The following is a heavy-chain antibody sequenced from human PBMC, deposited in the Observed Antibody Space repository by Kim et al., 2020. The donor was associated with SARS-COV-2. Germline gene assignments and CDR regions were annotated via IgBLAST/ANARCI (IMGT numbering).Heavy chain of an antibody. CDR3: GTDLRFRDILTGYGLIDF. J-gene: IGHJ4*02. CDR2: FKSKTNGGVT. CDR1: GFSFSQAW. V-gene: IGHV3-15*01. D-gene: IGHD3-9*01. Sequence: GGSLRLSCKGSGFSFSQAWMTWVRQAPGKGLEWVARFKSKTNGGVTDYAAAVKDRFIISRDDSQDTLYFQMNSLKNEDTAVYFCGTDLRFRDILTGYGLIDFWGQGTLVTVSS.